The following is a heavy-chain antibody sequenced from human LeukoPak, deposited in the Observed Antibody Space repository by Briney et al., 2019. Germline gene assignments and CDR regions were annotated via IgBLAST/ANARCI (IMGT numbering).Heavy chain of an antibody. CDR2: FYHSGNT. CDR3: ARVLKWFGVDAFDI. D-gene: IGHD3-10*01. J-gene: IGHJ3*02. V-gene: IGHV4-38-2*01. Sequence: SETLSLTCAVSGFSISSGYYWGWIRQPPGKGLEWIGSFYHSGNTYYNLSLKSRVTISVDTSKNQFSLKLSSVTAADTAVYYCARVLKWFGVDAFDIWGQGAMVTVSS. CDR1: GFSISSGYY.